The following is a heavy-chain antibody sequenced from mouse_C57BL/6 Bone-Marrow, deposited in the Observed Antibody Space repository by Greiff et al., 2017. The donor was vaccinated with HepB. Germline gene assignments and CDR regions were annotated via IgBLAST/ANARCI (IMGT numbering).Heavy chain of an antibody. CDR3: TTGYYGRNFDY. V-gene: IGHV14-4*01. CDR2: IDPENGDT. Sequence: VQLQQSGAELVRPGASVKLSCTASGFNIKDDYMHWVKQRPEQGLEWIGWIDPENGDTEYASKFQGKATITADTSSNTAYLQLSSLTSEDTAVYYCTTGYYGRNFDYWGQGTTLTVSS. J-gene: IGHJ2*01. CDR1: GFNIKDDY. D-gene: IGHD1-1*01.